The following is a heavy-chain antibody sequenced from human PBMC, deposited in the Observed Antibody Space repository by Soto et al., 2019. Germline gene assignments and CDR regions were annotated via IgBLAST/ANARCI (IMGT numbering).Heavy chain of an antibody. CDR1: GFTFSGYA. CDR3: AASVMVRGVTWFDP. CDR2: ISGSGGST. Sequence: PGGSLILSCAASGFTFSGYAMSWVRQAPGKGLEWVSAISGSGGSTYYADSVKGRFTISRDNSKNTLYLQMNSLRAEDTAVYYCAASVMVRGVTWFDPWGQGTLVTVSS. J-gene: IGHJ5*02. D-gene: IGHD3-10*01. V-gene: IGHV3-23*01.